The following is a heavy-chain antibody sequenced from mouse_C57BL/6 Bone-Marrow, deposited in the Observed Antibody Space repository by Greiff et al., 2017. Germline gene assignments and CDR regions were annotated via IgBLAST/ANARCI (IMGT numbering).Heavy chain of an antibody. J-gene: IGHJ4*01. CDR1: GFTFSDYG. CDR3: ARRVGYAIDY. Sequence: EVMLVESGGGLVKPGGSLKLSCAASGFTFSDYGMHWVRQAPEKGLEWVAYISSGSSTIYYADTVKGRFTISRDNAKNTLFLQMTSLRSEDTAMYYCARRVGYAIDYCGQGSLVTVSS. V-gene: IGHV5-17*01. CDR2: ISSGSSTI. D-gene: IGHD1-1*01.